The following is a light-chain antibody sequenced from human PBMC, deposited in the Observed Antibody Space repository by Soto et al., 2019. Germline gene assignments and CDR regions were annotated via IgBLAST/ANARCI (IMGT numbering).Light chain of an antibody. V-gene: IGLV2-14*01. J-gene: IGLJ2*01. CDR3: SSYTSSTTLA. CDR1: SSDVGGYNY. CDR2: EVS. Sequence: SALTQPASVSGSPGQSITISCTGTSSDVGGYNYVSWYQHHPGKAPKLMIYEVSNRPSGVSDRFSGSKSGNTASLTISGLQAEDEADYYCSSYTSSTTLAFGGGTKLTVL.